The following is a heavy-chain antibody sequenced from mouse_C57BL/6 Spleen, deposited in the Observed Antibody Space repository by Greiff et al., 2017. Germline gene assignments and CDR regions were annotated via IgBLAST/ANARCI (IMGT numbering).Heavy chain of an antibody. V-gene: IGHV1-15*01. Sequence: VQLQESGAELVRPGASVTLSCKASGYTFTDYEMHWVKQTPVHGLEWIGAIDPETGGTAYNQKFKGKAILTADKSSSTAYMELRSLTSEDSAVYYCTRDPFAYRGQGTLVTVSA. CDR1: GYTFTDYE. CDR2: IDPETGGT. J-gene: IGHJ3*01. CDR3: TRDPFAY.